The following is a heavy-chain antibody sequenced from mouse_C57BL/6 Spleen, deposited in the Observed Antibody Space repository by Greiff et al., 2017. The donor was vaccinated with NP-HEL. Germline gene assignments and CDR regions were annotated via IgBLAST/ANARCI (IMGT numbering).Heavy chain of an antibody. CDR3: ARRELGLYFDV. V-gene: IGHV1-66*01. CDR1: GYSFTSYY. CDR2: IYPGSGNT. J-gene: IGHJ1*03. Sequence: QVQLQQSGPELVKPGASVKISCKASGYSFTSYYIHWVKQRPGQGLEWIGWIYPGSGNTKYNEKFKGKATLTADTSSSTAYMQLSSLTSEDSAVYYCARRELGLYFDVWGTGTTVTVSS. D-gene: IGHD4-1*01.